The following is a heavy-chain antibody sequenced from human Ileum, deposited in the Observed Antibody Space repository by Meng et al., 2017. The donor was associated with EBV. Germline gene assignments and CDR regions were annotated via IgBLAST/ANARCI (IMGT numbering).Heavy chain of an antibody. V-gene: IGHV3-23*01. CDR3: SNLPYTY. CDR2: ITASGGTS. J-gene: IGHJ4*02. CDR1: GFNFNIYA. Sequence: EVYLLEAGGGLVQPGGSLRLSCAASGFNFNIYAINWVRQAPGRGLEWVSGITASGGTSYYADSVKGRFSISRDNSANTVYLQMNSLRAEDTAVYFCSNLPYTYWGQGTLVTVSS. D-gene: IGHD2-2*01.